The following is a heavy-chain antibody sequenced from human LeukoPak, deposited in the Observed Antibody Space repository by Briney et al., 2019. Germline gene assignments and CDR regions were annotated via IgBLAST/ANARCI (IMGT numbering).Heavy chain of an antibody. CDR1: GGTFSSYA. J-gene: IGHJ4*02. Sequence: ASVKVSCKASGGTFSSYAISWVRQAPGQGLEWMGGMNPNSGNTGYAQKFQGRVTMTRNTSISTAYMELSSLRSEDTAVYYCARGPYGSGTNWGQGTLVTVSS. V-gene: IGHV1-8*02. D-gene: IGHD3-10*01. CDR3: ARGPYGSGTN. CDR2: MNPNSGNT.